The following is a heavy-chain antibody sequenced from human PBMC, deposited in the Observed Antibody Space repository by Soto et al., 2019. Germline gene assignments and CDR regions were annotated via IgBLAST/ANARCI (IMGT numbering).Heavy chain of an antibody. Sequence: GGSLRLSCAASGFNFSIYSMIWVRQAPGKGLEWVSGISATTGNTYYTNSVKGRFTISRDNFENTLFLQMNNLRAEDTALYYCAIDSDGGYWGQGTQVTVS. CDR2: ISATTGNT. J-gene: IGHJ4*02. CDR1: GFNFSIYS. D-gene: IGHD2-15*01. V-gene: IGHV3-23*01. CDR3: AIDSDGGY.